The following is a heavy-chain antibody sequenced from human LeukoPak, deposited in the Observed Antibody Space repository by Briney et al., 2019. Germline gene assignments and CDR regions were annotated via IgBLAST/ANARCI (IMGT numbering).Heavy chain of an antibody. Sequence: ASVKVSCKASGYTFTGYYMHWVRQAPGQGLEWVGWINPNSGGTNYAQKFQGRVTMTRDTSISTAYMELSRLRSDDTAVYYCARKGGDYGGYFDYWGQGTLVTVSS. V-gene: IGHV1-2*02. CDR2: INPNSGGT. CDR1: GYTFTGYY. D-gene: IGHD4-23*01. CDR3: ARKGGDYGGYFDY. J-gene: IGHJ4*02.